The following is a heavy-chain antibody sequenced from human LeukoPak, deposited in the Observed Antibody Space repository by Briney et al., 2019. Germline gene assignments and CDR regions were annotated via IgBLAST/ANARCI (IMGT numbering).Heavy chain of an antibody. CDR1: GFTFSSYA. Sequence: GGSLRLSCAASGFTFSSYAMSWVRQAPGKGLEWVSVISGSGGSTYYADSVKGRFTISRDNSKNTLYLQMNSLRAEDTAVYYCVKDRGYSGYDAFDYWGQGTLVTVSS. J-gene: IGHJ4*02. D-gene: IGHD5-12*01. CDR3: VKDRGYSGYDAFDY. CDR2: ISGSGGST. V-gene: IGHV3-23*01.